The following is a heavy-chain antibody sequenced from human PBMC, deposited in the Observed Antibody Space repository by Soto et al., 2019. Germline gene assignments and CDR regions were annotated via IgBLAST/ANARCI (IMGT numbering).Heavy chain of an antibody. CDR2: ISSSSSYI. D-gene: IGHD4-17*01. CDR1: GFTFSSYS. V-gene: IGHV3-21*01. Sequence: EVQLVESGGGLVKPGGSLRLSCAASGFTFSSYSMNWVRQAPGKGLEWVSSISSSSSYIYYADSVKGRFTISRDNAKNSLYLQMNSLRAEDTAVYYCASSIDYGDYVFDYWGQATLVTFSS. CDR3: ASSIDYGDYVFDY. J-gene: IGHJ4*02.